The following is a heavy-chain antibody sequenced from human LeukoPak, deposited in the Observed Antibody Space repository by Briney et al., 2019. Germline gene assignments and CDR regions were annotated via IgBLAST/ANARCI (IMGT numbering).Heavy chain of an antibody. CDR1: GGSFSGYY. CDR2: IYTSGST. D-gene: IGHD3-9*01. Sequence: SETLSLTCAVYGGSFSGYYWSWIRQPAGKGLEWIGRIYTSGSTNYNPSLKSRVTMSVDTSKNQFSLKLSSVTAADTAVYYCARALPRVDILTGYPNLGFDYWGQGTLVTVSS. CDR3: ARALPRVDILTGYPNLGFDY. V-gene: IGHV4-59*10. J-gene: IGHJ4*02.